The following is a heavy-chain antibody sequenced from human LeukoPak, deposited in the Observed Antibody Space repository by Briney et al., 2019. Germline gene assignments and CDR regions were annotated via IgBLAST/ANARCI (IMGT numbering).Heavy chain of an antibody. J-gene: IGHJ5*02. CDR3: ARDSGGVAAAFDP. CDR2: IIPIFGTA. V-gene: IGHV1-69*13. CDR1: GGTFSSYA. D-gene: IGHD3-16*01. Sequence: ASVKVSCKASGGTFSSYAISWVRQAPGQGLEWMGGIIPIFGTANYAQKFQGRVTITADESTSTAYMELSSLRSEDTAVYYCARDSGGVAAAFDPWGQGTLVTVSS.